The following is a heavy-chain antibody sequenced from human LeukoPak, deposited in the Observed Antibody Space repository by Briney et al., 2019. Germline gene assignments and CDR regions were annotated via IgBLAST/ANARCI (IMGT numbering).Heavy chain of an antibody. Sequence: GGSLRLSCVASGFSFSAYIMHWVRQAPGKGLEYVSAIRSDGSSTFYLNSVKGRFTISRDNSKSTLYLQMGSLRAEDTAVYYCTRRYGGHSGWAGYHDSWGQGTLVTVSS. CDR3: TRRYGGHSGWAGYHDS. V-gene: IGHV3-64*01. D-gene: IGHD6-19*01. J-gene: IGHJ4*02. CDR1: GFSFSAYI. CDR2: IRSDGSST.